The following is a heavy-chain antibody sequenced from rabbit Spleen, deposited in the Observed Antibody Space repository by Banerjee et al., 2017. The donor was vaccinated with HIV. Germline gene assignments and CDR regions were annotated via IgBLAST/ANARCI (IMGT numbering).Heavy chain of an antibody. CDR2: MNTISGNA. V-gene: IGHV1S45*01. Sequence: QEQLVESGGGLVQPEGSLTLTCTASGFSFSSSYYMCWVRQAPGKGLQWIGCMNTISGNAVYATWAKSRFPISKTSSTTVALRMTSLTAADTATYFCAREGGSNNYIGDPFHPWGPGTLVTVS. D-gene: IGHD8-1*01. CDR3: AREGGSNNYIGDPFHP. CDR1: GFSFSSSYY. J-gene: IGHJ2*01.